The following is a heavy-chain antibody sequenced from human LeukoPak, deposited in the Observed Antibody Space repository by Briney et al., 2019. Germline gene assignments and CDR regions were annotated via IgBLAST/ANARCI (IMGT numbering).Heavy chain of an antibody. J-gene: IGHJ4*02. CDR2: ISGSGGST. V-gene: IGHV3-23*01. Sequence: GGSLRLSCAASGFTFGSYAMSWVRQAPGKGLEWVSAISGSGGSTYYADSVKGRFTISRDNSKNTLYLQMNSLRAEDTAVYYCAKDLCSGGSCYFGYDYWGQGTLVTVSS. CDR1: GFTFGSYA. D-gene: IGHD2-15*01. CDR3: AKDLCSGGSCYFGYDY.